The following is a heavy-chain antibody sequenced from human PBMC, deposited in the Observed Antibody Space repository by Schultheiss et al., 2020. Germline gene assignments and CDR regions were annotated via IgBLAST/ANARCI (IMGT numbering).Heavy chain of an antibody. CDR3: AKQSTRGVY. V-gene: IGHV3-30*18. CDR2: ISYDGSNK. J-gene: IGHJ4*02. Sequence: WGSLRLSCAASGFTFSSYGMHWVRQAPGKGLEWVAVISYDGSNKYYADSVKGRFTISRDNSKNTLYLQMNSLRAEDTAVYYSAKQSTRGVYWGQGTLITVSS. CDR1: GFTFSSYG.